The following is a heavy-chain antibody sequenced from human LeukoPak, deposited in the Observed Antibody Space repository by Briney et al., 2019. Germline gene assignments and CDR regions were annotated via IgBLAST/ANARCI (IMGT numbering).Heavy chain of an antibody. J-gene: IGHJ4*02. CDR2: ISWNSGSI. V-gene: IGHV3-9*01. CDR3: AKDKGGYGDYGPFDY. D-gene: IGHD4-17*01. CDR1: GFTFDDYA. Sequence: GGSLRLSCAASGFTFDDYAMPWVRQAPGKGLEWVSGISWNSGSIGYADSVKGRFTISRDNAKNSLYLQMNSLRAEDTALYYCAKDKGGYGDYGPFDYWGQGTLVTVSS.